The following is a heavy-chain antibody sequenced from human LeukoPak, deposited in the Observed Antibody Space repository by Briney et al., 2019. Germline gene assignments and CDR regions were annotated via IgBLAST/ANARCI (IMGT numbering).Heavy chain of an antibody. Sequence: GGSPRLSCAASGFTFSTYYMSWVRQAPGKGLEYVSTISPDGGTTYYANSVKGRFTISRDDSKNTLFLQMGSLRAEDMAVYYCARDSGSSRGWFDPWGQGTLVTVSA. D-gene: IGHD1-26*01. J-gene: IGHJ5*02. CDR2: ISPDGGTT. CDR1: GFTFSTYY. CDR3: ARDSGSSRGWFDP. V-gene: IGHV3-64*01.